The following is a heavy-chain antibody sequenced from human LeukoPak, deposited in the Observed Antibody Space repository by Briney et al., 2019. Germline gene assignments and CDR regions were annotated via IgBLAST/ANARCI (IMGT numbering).Heavy chain of an antibody. CDR1: GGSISSGSYY. CDR2: IYTSGST. D-gene: IGHD5-18*01. Sequence: PSETLSLTXTVSGGSISSGSYYWSWIRQPAGKGLEWIGRIYTSGSTNYNPSLKSRVTISVDTSKNQFSLKLSSVTAADTAVYYCARGGPPGLWLLSAPYYMDVWGKGTTVTVSS. CDR3: ARGGPPGLWLLSAPYYMDV. J-gene: IGHJ6*03. V-gene: IGHV4-61*02.